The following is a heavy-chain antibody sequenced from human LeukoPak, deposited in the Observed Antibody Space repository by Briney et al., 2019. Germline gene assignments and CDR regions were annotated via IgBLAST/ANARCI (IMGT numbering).Heavy chain of an antibody. D-gene: IGHD3-10*01. CDR3: GRDNYGIDS. Sequence: GGSLRLSCAASGFTFSSYAMSWVRQAPGKGLEWVSAISGSGGSTYYADSVKGRFTIARDNSRNTLYLHLNSLRPEDTAVYYCGRDNYGIDSWGQGTLVTVSS. CDR1: GFTFSSYA. V-gene: IGHV3-23*01. CDR2: ISGSGGST. J-gene: IGHJ4*02.